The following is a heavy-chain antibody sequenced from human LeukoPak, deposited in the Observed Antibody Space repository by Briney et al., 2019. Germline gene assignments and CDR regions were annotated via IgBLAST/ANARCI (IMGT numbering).Heavy chain of an antibody. J-gene: IGHJ6*03. CDR3: ARDSYSGYYYYMDV. CDR1: GFTFDDYA. V-gene: IGHV3-9*01. Sequence: GRSLRLSCAASGFTFDDYAMHWVRQAPGKGLEWVSGISWNSGSIGYADSVKGRFTISRDNTKNTLYLQMNSLRAEDTAVYYCARDSYSGYYYYMDVWGKGTTVTISS. CDR2: ISWNSGSI. D-gene: IGHD3-10*01.